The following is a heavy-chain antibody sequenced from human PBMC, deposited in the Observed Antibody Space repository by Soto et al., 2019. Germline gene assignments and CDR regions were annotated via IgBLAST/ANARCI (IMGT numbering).Heavy chain of an antibody. J-gene: IGHJ4*02. CDR1: GGIFSTYA. CDR2: IIPLFGTP. D-gene: IGHD3-10*01. V-gene: IGHV1-69*01. CDR3: ARDREDYGSGKYYNRIAF. Sequence: QVQLVQSGAEVKKPGSSVKVSCKASGGIFSTYAISWLRQAPGQGIEWMGGIIPLFGTPNYAQRFQGRVPITADESTRPAYMELRRLRSADTAVYYCARDREDYGSGKYYNRIAFWGQGTLVTVAA.